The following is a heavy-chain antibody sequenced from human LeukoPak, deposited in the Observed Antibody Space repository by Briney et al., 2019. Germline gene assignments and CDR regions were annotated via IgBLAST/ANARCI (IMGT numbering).Heavy chain of an antibody. CDR3: ARDQRGPSTVTTLICYFDY. J-gene: IGHJ4*02. Sequence: PGGALTLSCAACGFTFSSYGMHWVRQAPGKGLAGVAVIWYDGSNKYYADSVKGRFTISRDNSKITLYLQMNSLRAEHTAVYYCARDQRGPSTVTTLICYFDYWGQGTLVTVSS. CDR2: IWYDGSNK. V-gene: IGHV3-33*01. CDR1: GFTFSSYG. D-gene: IGHD4-17*01.